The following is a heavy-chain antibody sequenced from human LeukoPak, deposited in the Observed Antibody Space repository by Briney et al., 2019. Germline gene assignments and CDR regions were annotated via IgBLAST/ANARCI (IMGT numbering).Heavy chain of an antibody. J-gene: IGHJ4*02. V-gene: IGHV3-23*01. Sequence: GGSLILSCVASGFTFSSYAMSWVRQAPGKGLEWVSSISGSGGSTYYADSVKGRFVISRDNSKNNLYLQMNSLRAEDTAVYYCAKDFAIVLYDSSGYPPSHLDYWGQGTLVTVSS. CDR2: ISGSGGST. D-gene: IGHD3-22*01. CDR3: AKDFAIVLYDSSGYPPSHLDY. CDR1: GFTFSSYA.